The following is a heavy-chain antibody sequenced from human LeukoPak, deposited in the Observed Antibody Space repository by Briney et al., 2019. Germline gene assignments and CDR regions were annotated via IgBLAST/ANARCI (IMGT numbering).Heavy chain of an antibody. CDR1: GFTLSNAR. D-gene: IGHD6-13*01. CDR2: IRSKANSYAT. J-gene: IGHJ4*02. Sequence: GGSLRLSCAASGFTLSNARMGWVRQAPGEGLEWVGRIRSKANSYATAYAASVKGRFTISRDDSKNTAYLQMNSLKTEDTAVYYCTSGATAAGISQSNYWGQGTLVTVSS. CDR3: TSGATAAGISQSNY. V-gene: IGHV3-73*01.